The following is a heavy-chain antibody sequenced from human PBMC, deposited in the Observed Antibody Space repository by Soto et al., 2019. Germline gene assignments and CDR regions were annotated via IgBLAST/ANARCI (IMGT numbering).Heavy chain of an antibody. CDR1: GGSISSYY. CDR3: AREVVPAATDYYYYYYMDV. Sequence: SETLSLTCTVSGGSISSYYWSWIRQPPGEGLEWIGYIYYSGSTNYNPSLKSRVTISVDTSKNQFSLKLNSVTAADTAVYYCAREVVPAATDYYYYYYMDVWGKGTTVTVSS. J-gene: IGHJ6*03. D-gene: IGHD2-15*01. V-gene: IGHV4-59*01. CDR2: IYYSGST.